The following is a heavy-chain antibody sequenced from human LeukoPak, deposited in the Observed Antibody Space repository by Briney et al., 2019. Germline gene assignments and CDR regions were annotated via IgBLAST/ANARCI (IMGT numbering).Heavy chain of an antibody. CDR3: ARDRGSSSSTPKNWFDP. Sequence: ASVKVSCKASGYTFTSYGISWVRQAPGQGLEWMGWISAYNGNTNYAQKLQGRVTMTTDTSTSTAYMELRRLRSDDTAVYYCARDRGSSSSTPKNWFDPWGQGTLVTVSS. V-gene: IGHV1-18*01. J-gene: IGHJ5*02. D-gene: IGHD6-6*01. CDR1: GYTFTSYG. CDR2: ISAYNGNT.